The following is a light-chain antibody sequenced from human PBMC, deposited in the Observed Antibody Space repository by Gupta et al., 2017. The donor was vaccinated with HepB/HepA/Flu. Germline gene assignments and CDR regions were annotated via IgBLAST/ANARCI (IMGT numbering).Light chain of an antibody. CDR3: QKYNSAPWT. V-gene: IGKV1-27*01. CDR1: HDISNY. CDR2: AAS. Sequence: DIQMTKSPSSLSESVGDRVTFTCRASHDISNYVAWYQQRPGKVPRLLIYAASSLQPGVPSRFRGSGSGTDFTLTITGLQPEDVATYYCQKYNSAPWTFGQGTKVELK. J-gene: IGKJ1*01.